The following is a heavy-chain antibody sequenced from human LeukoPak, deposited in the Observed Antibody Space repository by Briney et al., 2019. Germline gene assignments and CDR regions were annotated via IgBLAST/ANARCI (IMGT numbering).Heavy chain of an antibody. CDR2: IWYDGSNK. CDR1: GFTFSSYG. Sequence: PGGSLRLSCAASGFTFSSYGMHWVRQAPGKGLEWVAVIWYDGSNKYYADSVKGRFAISRDNSKNTLYLQMNSLRPEDTAVYYCARGRYYYDTSGYFDYWGQGTLVTVSS. D-gene: IGHD3-22*01. J-gene: IGHJ4*02. V-gene: IGHV3-33*01. CDR3: ARGRYYYDTSGYFDY.